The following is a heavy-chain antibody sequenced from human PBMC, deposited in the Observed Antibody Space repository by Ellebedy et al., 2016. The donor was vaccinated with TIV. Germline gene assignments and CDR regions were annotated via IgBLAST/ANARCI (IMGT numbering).Heavy chain of an antibody. J-gene: IGHJ4*02. CDR3: ARFRVVGATGRFDY. CDR1: GFIFSTYA. Sequence: GGSLRLXXAASGFIFSTYAMSWVRQAPGRGLEWVSTMSGSGGTTYYADSVKGRFTISRDNSKNTLYLQMNSLRAEDTAVYYCARFRVVGATGRFDYWGQGTLVTVSS. V-gene: IGHV3-23*01. CDR2: MSGSGGTT. D-gene: IGHD1-26*01.